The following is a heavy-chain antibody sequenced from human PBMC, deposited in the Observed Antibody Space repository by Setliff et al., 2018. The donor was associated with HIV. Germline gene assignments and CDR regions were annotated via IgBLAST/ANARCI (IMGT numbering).Heavy chain of an antibody. Sequence: SETLSLTCTVSGGSISSGGYFWSWIRQLPGKGLEWIGYIYSSGSTNYNPSLKSRVIMSVDTSKDHFSLRLTSVTAADTAVYYCARDFVYGYDYWGQGILVTVSS. CDR1: GGSISSGGYF. D-gene: IGHD5-18*01. J-gene: IGHJ4*02. CDR3: ARDFVYGYDY. V-gene: IGHV4-61*03. CDR2: IYSSGST.